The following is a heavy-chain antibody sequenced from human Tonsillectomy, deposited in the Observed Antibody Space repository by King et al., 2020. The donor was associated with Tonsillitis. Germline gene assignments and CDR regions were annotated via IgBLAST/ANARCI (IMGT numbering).Heavy chain of an antibody. V-gene: IGHV3-23*01. CDR3: AKGRSSGWYGANALDI. CDR1: GFTFSSYA. CDR2: ISGSGGST. D-gene: IGHD6-19*01. Sequence: VQLLESGGGLVQPGGSLRLSCAASGFTFSSYAMSWVRQAPGKGLEWVSAISGSGGSTYYADSVKGRFTISRDNSKNTLYLQMNSLRAEDTAVYYCAKGRSSGWYGANALDIWGQGTMVTVSS. J-gene: IGHJ3*02.